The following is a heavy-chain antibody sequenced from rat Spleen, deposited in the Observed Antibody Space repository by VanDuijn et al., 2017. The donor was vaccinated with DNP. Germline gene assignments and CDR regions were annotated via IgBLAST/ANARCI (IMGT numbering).Heavy chain of an antibody. Sequence: EVQLVESGGGLVQPGRSLRLSCAASGFTFSDCNMAWVRQVPGKGLEWVASITNSHSTDYIDSVKGRFAISRDNAKNTLYLRMNSLRSEDTATYYCARNYGSYAMDAWGQGTSVTVSS. CDR1: GFTFSDCN. J-gene: IGHJ4*01. CDR3: ARNYGSYAMDA. CDR2: ITNSHST. D-gene: IGHD1-3*01. V-gene: IGHV5-22*01.